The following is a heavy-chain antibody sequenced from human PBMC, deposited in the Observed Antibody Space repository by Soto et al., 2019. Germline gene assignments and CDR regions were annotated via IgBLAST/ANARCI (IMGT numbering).Heavy chain of an antibody. V-gene: IGHV3-30-3*01. CDR1: GFTFSSYA. Sequence: GGSLRLSCAASGFTFSSYAMHWVRQAPGKGLEWVAVISYDGSNKYYADSVKGRFTISRDNSKNTLYLQMNSLRAEDTAVYYCARDPPTAMVIGSYFDYRGQGTPVTVSS. CDR3: ARDPPTAMVIGSYFDY. J-gene: IGHJ4*02. CDR2: ISYDGSNK. D-gene: IGHD5-18*01.